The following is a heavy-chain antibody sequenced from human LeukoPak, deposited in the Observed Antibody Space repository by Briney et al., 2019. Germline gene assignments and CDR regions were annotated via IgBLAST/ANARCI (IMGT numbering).Heavy chain of an antibody. V-gene: IGHV4-59*01. Sequence: PSETLSLTCIVSGGSINSYYWSWIRQPPGKGLEWIGYIYYSGSTNYNPSLKSRVTISVDTSKNQFSLKLSSVTAADTAVYYCARSSIAVEIDYWGQGTLVTVSS. CDR2: IYYSGST. D-gene: IGHD6-19*01. CDR1: GGSINSYY. CDR3: ARSSIAVEIDY. J-gene: IGHJ4*02.